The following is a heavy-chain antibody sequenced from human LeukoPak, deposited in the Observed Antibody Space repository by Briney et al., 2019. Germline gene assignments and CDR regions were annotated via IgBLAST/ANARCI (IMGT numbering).Heavy chain of an antibody. J-gene: IGHJ4*02. CDR3: AKDTLRIAVASPDY. V-gene: IGHV3-30*04. CDR2: ISYDGSNK. CDR1: GFTFSSYA. D-gene: IGHD6-19*01. Sequence: HTGGSLRLSCAASGFTFSSYAMHWVRQAPGKGLEWVAVISYDGSNKYYADSVKGRFTVSRDNSKNTLYLQMNSLRAGDTAVYYCAKDTLRIAVASPDYWGQGTLVTVSS.